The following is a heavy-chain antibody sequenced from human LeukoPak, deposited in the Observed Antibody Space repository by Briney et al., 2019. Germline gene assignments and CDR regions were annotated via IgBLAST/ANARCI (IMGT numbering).Heavy chain of an antibody. V-gene: IGHV3-33*06. CDR3: AKYVSAKGPPYALDV. J-gene: IGHJ6*02. D-gene: IGHD2/OR15-2a*01. CDR1: GFTFSSYG. CDR2: IWYDGSNK. Sequence: PGGSLRLSCAASGFTFSSYGMHWVRQAPGKGLEWVAVIWYDGSNKYYADSVKGRFTISRDNSKNTLYLQMNSLRAEDTAAYYCAKYVSAKGPPYALDVWGQGTTVTVSS.